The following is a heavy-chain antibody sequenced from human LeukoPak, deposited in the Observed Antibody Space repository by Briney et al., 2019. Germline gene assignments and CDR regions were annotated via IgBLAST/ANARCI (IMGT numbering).Heavy chain of an antibody. Sequence: NPSETLSLTCTVSGGSISSYYWSWIRQPPGKGLEWIGYIYTSGSTNYNPSLKSRVTISVDTSKNQLSLKLSSVTAADTAVYYCARGGGYWYFDYWGQGTLVTVSS. CDR1: GGSISSYY. V-gene: IGHV4-4*09. D-gene: IGHD5-12*01. CDR3: ARGGGYWYFDY. CDR2: IYTSGST. J-gene: IGHJ4*02.